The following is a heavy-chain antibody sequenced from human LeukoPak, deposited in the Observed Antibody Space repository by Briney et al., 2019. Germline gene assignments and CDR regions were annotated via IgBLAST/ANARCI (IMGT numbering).Heavy chain of an antibody. CDR2: IYTSGST. V-gene: IGHV4-61*02. J-gene: IGHJ6*03. D-gene: IGHD2-2*01. CDR1: GGSISSSSYY. CDR3: ARGQLGYCSSTSCYGRGHYYYYYYMDV. Sequence: PSETLSLTCTVSGGSISSSSYYWSWIRQPAGKGLEWIGRIYTSGSTNYNPSLKSRVTISVDTSKNQFSLKLSSVTAADTAVYYCARGQLGYCSSTSCYGRGHYYYYYYMDVWGKGTTVTISS.